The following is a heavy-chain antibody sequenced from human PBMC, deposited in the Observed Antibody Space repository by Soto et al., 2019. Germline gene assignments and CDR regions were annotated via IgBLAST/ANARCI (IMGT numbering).Heavy chain of an antibody. CDR3: GRDSAPPYYYDSSGYYY. D-gene: IGHD3-22*01. CDR2: IWYDGSNK. V-gene: IGHV3-33*01. CDR1: GFTFSSYG. Sequence: GGSLRLSCAASGFTFSSYGMHWVRQAPGKGLEWVAVIWYDGSNKYYADSVKVGFTISRDNSKNTLYLQMNSLRAEDTAVYYCGRDSAPPYYYDSSGYYYWGQGTLVTVSS. J-gene: IGHJ4*02.